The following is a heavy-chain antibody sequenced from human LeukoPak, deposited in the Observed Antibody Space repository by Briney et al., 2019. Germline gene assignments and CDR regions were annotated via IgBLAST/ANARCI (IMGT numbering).Heavy chain of an antibody. CDR2: INHSGST. J-gene: IGHJ4*02. CDR3: ARLLYYGSGSPEGY. CDR1: GGSFSGYY. V-gene: IGHV4-34*01. Sequence: PSETLSLTCAVYGGSFSGYYWSWIRQPPGKGLEWIGEINHSGSTNYNPSLKSRVTISVDTSKNQFSLKLSSVTAADTAVYYCARLLYYGSGSPEGYWRQGTLVTVSS. D-gene: IGHD3-10*01.